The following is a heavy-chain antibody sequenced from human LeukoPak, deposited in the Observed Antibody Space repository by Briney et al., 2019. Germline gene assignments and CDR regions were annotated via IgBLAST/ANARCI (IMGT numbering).Heavy chain of an antibody. CDR3: ARGLPNDY. CDR1: GFTFSSFI. V-gene: IGHV3-48*02. CDR2: ITSSSATI. Sequence: PGGSLRLSCAASGFTFSSFIMNWVRQAPGKGLEWVSYITSSSATIYYADSVKGRFTISRDNAKNSLYLQMTSLRDEDTAVYYRARGLPNDYWGQGTLVTVSS. J-gene: IGHJ4*02.